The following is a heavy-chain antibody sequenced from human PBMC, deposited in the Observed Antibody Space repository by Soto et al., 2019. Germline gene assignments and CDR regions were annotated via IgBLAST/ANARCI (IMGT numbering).Heavy chain of an antibody. Sequence: PSETLSLTCAVYGGSFSGYYWSWIRQPPGKGLEWIGEINHSGSTNYNPSLKSRVTISVDTSKNQFSLKLSSVTAADTAVYYCARNLGDYDFWSGWRPDGMDVWGQGTTVT. CDR1: GGSFSGYY. J-gene: IGHJ6*02. CDR3: ARNLGDYDFWSGWRPDGMDV. V-gene: IGHV4-34*01. CDR2: INHSGST. D-gene: IGHD3-3*01.